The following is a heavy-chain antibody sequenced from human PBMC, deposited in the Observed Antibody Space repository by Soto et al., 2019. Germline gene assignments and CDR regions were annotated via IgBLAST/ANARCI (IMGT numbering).Heavy chain of an antibody. Sequence: SETLSLTCAVYGGSFSGYYWSWIRQPPGKGLEWIGEINHSGSTNYNPSVKSRVTISVDTAKNQFSLKLSSVTAADTAVYYCARDHDYGGNSTEGFDYWGQGTLVTVSS. CDR3: ARDHDYGGNSTEGFDY. D-gene: IGHD4-17*01. CDR2: INHSGST. J-gene: IGHJ4*02. CDR1: GGSFSGYY. V-gene: IGHV4-34*01.